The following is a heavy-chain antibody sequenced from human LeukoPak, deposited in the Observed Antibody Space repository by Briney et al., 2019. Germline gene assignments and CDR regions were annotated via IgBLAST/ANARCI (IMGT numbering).Heavy chain of an antibody. CDR2: ISYDGSNK. CDR3: ARVSGIAAAATFDY. J-gene: IGHJ4*02. V-gene: IGHV3-30-3*01. Sequence: GGTLSLSCAASGFTFSSYAMHWVPQAPGQELEWVAVISYDGSNKYYADSVKGRFTISRDNSTNTLYLQMNSLRAEDTAVYYCARVSGIAAAATFDYWGQGTLVTVSS. D-gene: IGHD6-13*01. CDR1: GFTFSSYA.